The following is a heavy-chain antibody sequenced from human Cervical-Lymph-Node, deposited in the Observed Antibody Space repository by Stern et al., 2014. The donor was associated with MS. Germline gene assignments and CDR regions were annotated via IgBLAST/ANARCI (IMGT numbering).Heavy chain of an antibody. Sequence: QVQLEESGPGLEKPSGSLAISCAGSGDCITSNNRGRWGHQSPERRVVSVGAISHLGSTNYSPSLQSRVTISADKSKNQFSLRLDSVTAADTALYYCARQHCTTINCENSYFASGGQGSLVTVSS. CDR1: GDCITSNNR. D-gene: IGHD2/OR15-2a*01. V-gene: IGHV4-4*02. CDR2: ISHLGST. J-gene: IGHJ4*02. CDR3: ARQHCTTINCENSYFAS.